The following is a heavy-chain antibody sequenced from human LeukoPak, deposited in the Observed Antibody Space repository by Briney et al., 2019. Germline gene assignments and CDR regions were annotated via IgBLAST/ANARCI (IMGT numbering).Heavy chain of an antibody. CDR2: ISTDGSTT. D-gene: IGHD1-14*01. V-gene: IGHV3-74*01. J-gene: IGHJ4*02. CDR3: AGGPAY. CDR1: GFTFSSYW. Sequence: PAGGSLRLSCAASGFTFSSYWMHWVRQAPGKGLVWVSRISTDGSTTTYADSVKGRFTISRDNAKNTAYLQMNSLRAEDTAVYYRAGGPAYWGQGNLVTVSS.